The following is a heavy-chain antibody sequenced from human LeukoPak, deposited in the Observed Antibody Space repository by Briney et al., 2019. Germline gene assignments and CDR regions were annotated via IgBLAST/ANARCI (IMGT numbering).Heavy chain of an antibody. Sequence: GGSLRLSCAASGFTFSSYSMNWVRQAPGKGLEWVSYISSSSSTIYYADSVKGRFTISRDNAKNSLYLQMNSLRAEDTAVYYCARDRLRWYKIPLDLVPDAFDIWGQGTMVTVSS. J-gene: IGHJ3*02. D-gene: IGHD4-23*01. V-gene: IGHV3-48*04. CDR1: GFTFSSYS. CDR3: ARDRLRWYKIPLDLVPDAFDI. CDR2: ISSSSSTI.